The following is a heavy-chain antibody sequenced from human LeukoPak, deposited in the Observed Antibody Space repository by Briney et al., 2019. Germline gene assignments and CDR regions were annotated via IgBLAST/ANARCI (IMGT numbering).Heavy chain of an antibody. Sequence: GGSLRLSCAASGSTFSSHTMNWVRQAPGKGLEWISYISNTGSVIYYADSVKGRFTISRDNAKNSLYLQMNSLRAEDTAVYYCATYSSLNRREFQYWGQGTLLTVSS. CDR2: ISNTGSVI. D-gene: IGHD3-22*01. J-gene: IGHJ1*01. CDR1: GSTFSSHT. CDR3: ATYSSLNRREFQY. V-gene: IGHV3-48*04.